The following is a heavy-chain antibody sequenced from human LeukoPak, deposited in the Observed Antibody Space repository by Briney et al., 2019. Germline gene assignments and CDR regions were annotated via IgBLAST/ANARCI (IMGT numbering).Heavy chain of an antibody. CDR2: IYYSGST. J-gene: IGHJ6*02. CDR1: GGSISSSSYY. V-gene: IGHV4-39*07. Sequence: PSETLSLTCTVSGGSISSSSYYWGWIRQPPGKGLEWIGSIYYSGSTYYNPSLKSRVTISVDTSKNQFSLKLSSVTAADTAVYYCARAQYYDFWSGYYAYYYGVDVWGQGTTVTVSS. D-gene: IGHD3-3*01. CDR3: ARAQYYDFWSGYYAYYYGVDV.